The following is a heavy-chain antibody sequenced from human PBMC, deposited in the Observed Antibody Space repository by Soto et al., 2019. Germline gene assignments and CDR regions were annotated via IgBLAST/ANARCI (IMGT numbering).Heavy chain of an antibody. CDR3: ARAGDTMVRGVIIMNYYGMDV. D-gene: IGHD3-10*01. Sequence: SETLSLTCAVSGYSISSGYYWGWIRQPPGKRLEWIGNIHHSGTTYYNPSLKSLVTISIDRSKNQFSLKLSSVTAADTAVYYCARAGDTMVRGVIIMNYYGMDVWGQGTTVTVSS. CDR1: GYSISSGYY. J-gene: IGHJ6*02. V-gene: IGHV4-38-2*01. CDR2: IHHSGTT.